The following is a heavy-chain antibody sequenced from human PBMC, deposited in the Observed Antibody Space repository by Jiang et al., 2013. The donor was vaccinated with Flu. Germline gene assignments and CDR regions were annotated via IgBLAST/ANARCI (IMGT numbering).Heavy chain of an antibody. V-gene: IGHV1-46*01. D-gene: IGHD1-26*01. CDR2: GGST. Sequence: GGSTSYAQKFQGRVTMTRDTSTSTVYMELSSLRSEDTAVYYCARDLSSGSYSDDYWGQGTLVTVSS. CDR3: ARDLSSGSYSDDY. J-gene: IGHJ4*02.